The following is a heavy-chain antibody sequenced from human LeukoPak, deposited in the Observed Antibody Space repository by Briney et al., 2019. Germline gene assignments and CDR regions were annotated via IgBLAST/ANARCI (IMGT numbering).Heavy chain of an antibody. V-gene: IGHV3-23*01. D-gene: IGHD1-14*01. Sequence: GGPLRLSCSASGFTFTNYGMIWVRQSPGKGLEGVSGRSGSGDGQFYANSVEGRFTISSDIFNKIWYLQMNSLRAQDTAVYYCAKGCQCPSGLSSWFDPRGQGTLVAVSS. CDR2: RSGSGDGQ. CDR3: AKGCQCPSGLSSWFDP. J-gene: IGHJ5*02. CDR1: GFTFTNYG.